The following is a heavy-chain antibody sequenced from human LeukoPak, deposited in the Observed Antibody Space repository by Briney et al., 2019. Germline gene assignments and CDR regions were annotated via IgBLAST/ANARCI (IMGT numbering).Heavy chain of an antibody. CDR1: GVSISSYY. CDR2: INHSGST. Sequence: SETLSLTCTVSGVSISSYYWSWIRQPPGKGLEWIGEINHSGSTNYNPSLKSRVTISVDTSKNQFSLKLSSVTAADTAVYYCASRQRVGARRSVSDYWGQGSLVTVSS. J-gene: IGHJ4*02. D-gene: IGHD1-26*01. V-gene: IGHV4-34*01. CDR3: ASRQRVGARRSVSDY.